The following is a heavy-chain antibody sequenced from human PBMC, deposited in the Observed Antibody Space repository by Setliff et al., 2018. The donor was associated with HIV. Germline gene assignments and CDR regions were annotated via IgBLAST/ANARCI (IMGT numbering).Heavy chain of an antibody. J-gene: IGHJ5*02. V-gene: IGHV1-2*02. D-gene: IGHD3-10*01. CDR2: INPNSGGR. CDR3: ARGFGEVDWFDP. CDR1: GYSFSGYY. Sequence: ASVKVSCKASGYSFSGYYIHWVRQAPGQGLEWMGWINPNSGGRKYAQKFHGRVTMTRDTSISTTYMELSSLRSDDTAVYYCARGFGEVDWFDPWGQGTLVTVSA.